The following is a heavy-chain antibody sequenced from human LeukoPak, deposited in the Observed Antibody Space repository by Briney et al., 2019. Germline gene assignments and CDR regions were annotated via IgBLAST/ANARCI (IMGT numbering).Heavy chain of an antibody. CDR2: ITGSSSYI. CDR1: GFTFSSYS. CDR3: ARDWGSSSGYYGLDV. D-gene: IGHD6-6*01. Sequence: GGSLRLSCAASGFTFSSYSMNWVRQAPGKGLEWVSSITGSSSYIYYADSVKGRFTISRDNAKNSLYLQMNSLRAEDTAVYYCARDWGSSSGYYGLDVWGQGTTVTVSS. V-gene: IGHV3-21*01. J-gene: IGHJ6*02.